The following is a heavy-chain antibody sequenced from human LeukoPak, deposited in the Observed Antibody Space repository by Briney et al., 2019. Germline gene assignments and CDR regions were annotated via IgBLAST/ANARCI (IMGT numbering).Heavy chain of an antibody. CDR2: IHPNSGGA. D-gene: IGHD3-16*01. Sequence: ASVKVSCKASGYTFTGYYMHWVRQATGQGLEWMGWIHPNSGGANHAQKFQGRVTMTRDTSISTAYMELSRLRSDDTAVYYCAREGDGDFLDYWGQGTLVTVSS. CDR3: AREGDGDFLDY. V-gene: IGHV1-2*02. CDR1: GYTFTGYY. J-gene: IGHJ4*02.